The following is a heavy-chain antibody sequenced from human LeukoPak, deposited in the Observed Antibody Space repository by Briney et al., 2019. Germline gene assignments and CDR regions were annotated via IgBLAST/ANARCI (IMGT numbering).Heavy chain of an antibody. D-gene: IGHD1-26*01. CDR3: ARVGSRVGAFDV. Sequence: GGSLRLSCAASGFTVSKNYMSWVRQAPGKGLDWVSVIYSIGTTYYADSVKGRFTISRDNSKNTVYLQMSSLRAEDTAVYYCARVGSRVGAFDVWGQGTMVTVSS. J-gene: IGHJ3*01. CDR1: GFTVSKNY. V-gene: IGHV3-53*01. CDR2: IYSIGTT.